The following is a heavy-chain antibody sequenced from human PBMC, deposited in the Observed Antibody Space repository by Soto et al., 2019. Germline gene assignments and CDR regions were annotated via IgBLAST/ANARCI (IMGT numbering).Heavy chain of an antibody. CDR2: MRYDGSHK. Sequence: QVQLMESGGHVGQPGRSLRLSCAASGFTFSSYAMHWVRQAPGKGLEWVAAMRYDGSHKDYANSVKGRVTISRDNSKNTLYLEMSSLRAEDTAVYYCARQYHDLLTDSFGAVDYWGQGTLVTVSS. V-gene: IGHV3-33*03. J-gene: IGHJ4*02. D-gene: IGHD3-9*01. CDR3: ARQYHDLLTDSFGAVDY. CDR1: GFTFSSYA.